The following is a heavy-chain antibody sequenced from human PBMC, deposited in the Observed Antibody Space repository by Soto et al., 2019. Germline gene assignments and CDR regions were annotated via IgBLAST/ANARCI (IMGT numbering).Heavy chain of an antibody. CDR1: GYTFTRYG. Sequence: QGHLVQSGAEVKKPGASVKVSCKASGYTFTRYGISWVRQAPGQGLEWMGWISGYNGDTNYAQNLQDRATMTIDTSTNTAYMELRSLTSDDTAVYYCAKNGLPPSYYYGLDVWGQGTTVTVSS. CDR2: ISGYNGDT. D-gene: IGHD5-12*01. J-gene: IGHJ6*02. CDR3: AKNGLPPSYYYGLDV. V-gene: IGHV1-18*01.